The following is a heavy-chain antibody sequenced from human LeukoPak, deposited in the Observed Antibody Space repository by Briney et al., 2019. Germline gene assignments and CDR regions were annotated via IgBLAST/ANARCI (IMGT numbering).Heavy chain of an antibody. CDR1: GFTVSSNY. D-gene: IGHD6-13*01. V-gene: IGHV3-53*01. Sequence: GGSLRLSCAASGFTVSSNYMSWVRQAPGKGLEWVSVIYSGGSAYYADSVKGRFTISRDNSKNTLYLQMNSLRAEDTAVYYCARGGVYSSSWYFWWGQGTLVTVSS. CDR2: IYSGGSA. J-gene: IGHJ4*02. CDR3: ARGGVYSSSWYFW.